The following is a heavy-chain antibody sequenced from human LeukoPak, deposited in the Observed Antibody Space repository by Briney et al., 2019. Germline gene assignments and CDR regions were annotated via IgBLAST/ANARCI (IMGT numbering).Heavy chain of an antibody. CDR1: GFTFSDYY. Sequence: GGSLRLSCAASGFTFSDYYMSWIRQAPGKGLEWVSYISSSGSTIYYADSVKGRFTISRDNAKNSLYPQMNSLRAEDTAVYYCARDLRYYYYMDVWGKGTTVTVSS. J-gene: IGHJ6*03. CDR2: ISSSGSTI. V-gene: IGHV3-11*01. CDR3: ARDLRYYYYMDV.